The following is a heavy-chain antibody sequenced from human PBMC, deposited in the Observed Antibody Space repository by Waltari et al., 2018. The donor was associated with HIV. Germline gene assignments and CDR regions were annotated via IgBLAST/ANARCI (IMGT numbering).Heavy chain of an antibody. V-gene: IGHV4-38-2*02. CDR3: ARGYYYDSSGYYNDAFDI. Sequence: QVQLQESGPGLVKPSETLSLTCTVSGYSISSGYYWGWIRQPPGKGLEWIGSIYHSGSTYYNPSLKSRVTISVDTSKNQFSLKLSSVTAADTAVYYCARGYYYDSSGYYNDAFDIWGQGTMVTVSS. D-gene: IGHD3-22*01. CDR2: IYHSGST. CDR1: GYSISSGYY. J-gene: IGHJ3*02.